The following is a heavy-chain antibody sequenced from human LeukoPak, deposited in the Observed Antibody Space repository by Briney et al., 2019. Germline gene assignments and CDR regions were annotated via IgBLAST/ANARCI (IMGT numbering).Heavy chain of an antibody. Sequence: SETLSLTCAVYGGSFSGYYWSWIRQPRGKGLEWIGEINHSGSTNYNPSLKSRVTISVDTSKNQFSLKLSSVTAADTAVYYCARGGYCSSTSCYRIYFDYWGQGTLVTVSS. D-gene: IGHD2-2*02. CDR3: ARGGYCSSTSCYRIYFDY. CDR1: GGSFSGYY. CDR2: INHSGST. V-gene: IGHV4-34*01. J-gene: IGHJ4*02.